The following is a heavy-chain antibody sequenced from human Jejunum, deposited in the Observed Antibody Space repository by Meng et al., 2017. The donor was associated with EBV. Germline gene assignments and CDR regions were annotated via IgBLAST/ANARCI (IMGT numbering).Heavy chain of an antibody. V-gene: IGHV2-5*02. D-gene: IGHD2-2*02. CDR3: AHRPSTVYTPVTFDS. CDR1: GLALSTTGEG. J-gene: IGHJ4*02. Sequence: NLQECVPTLAKPPTPLPLHSIFFGLALSTTGEGVGLIRQTPGKAREWLAFIYWDDDNRYSPSLKSRLTITKDTARDQVVLTMTNMAPVDPATYYCAHRPSTVYTPVTFDSWGQGTLVTASS. CDR2: IYWDDDN.